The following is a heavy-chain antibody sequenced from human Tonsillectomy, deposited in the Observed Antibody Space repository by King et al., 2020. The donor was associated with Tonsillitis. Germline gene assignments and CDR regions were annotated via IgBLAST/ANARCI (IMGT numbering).Heavy chain of an antibody. CDR3: ARDGGYGGNSVWFDP. V-gene: IGHV4-61*02. CDR1: GGSISSGSYY. Sequence: QLPLQESGPGLVKPSQTLSLTCTVSGGSISSGSYYWSWIRQPAGKGLEWIGRIYTSGSTNYNPSLKSRVTMSVDTSKNQFSLKLSSVTAADTAVYYCARDGGYGGNSVWFDPWGQGTLVTVSS. D-gene: IGHD4-23*01. J-gene: IGHJ5*02. CDR2: IYTSGST.